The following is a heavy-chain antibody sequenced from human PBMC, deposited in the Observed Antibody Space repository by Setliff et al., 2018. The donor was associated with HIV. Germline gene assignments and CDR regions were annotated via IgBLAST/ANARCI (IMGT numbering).Heavy chain of an antibody. J-gene: IGHJ6*02. CDR3: ARKFRPGHGVDV. V-gene: IGHV3-48*04. D-gene: IGHD3-10*01. CDR1: GFNFKTYG. CDR2: IGSSNHGI. Sequence: SLRLSCAASGFNFKTYGMTWVRQAPGKGLDWVAHIGSSNHGIHYTASVQGRFTVSRDNANNLLFLQMNNLRAEDTAIYYCARKFRPGHGVDVWGQGTTVTVSS.